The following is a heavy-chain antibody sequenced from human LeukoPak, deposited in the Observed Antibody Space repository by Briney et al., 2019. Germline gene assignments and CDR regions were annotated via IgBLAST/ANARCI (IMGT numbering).Heavy chain of an antibody. D-gene: IGHD5-18*01. V-gene: IGHV3-30*18. Sequence: PGRSLRLSCAASGFTFSSYGVHWVRQAPGKGLEWVAVISYDGSNKYYADSVKGRFTISRDNSKNTLYLQMNSLRAEDTAVYYCAKDGPTRGYSYGYDYWGQGTLVTVSS. CDR2: ISYDGSNK. J-gene: IGHJ4*02. CDR1: GFTFSSYG. CDR3: AKDGPTRGYSYGYDY.